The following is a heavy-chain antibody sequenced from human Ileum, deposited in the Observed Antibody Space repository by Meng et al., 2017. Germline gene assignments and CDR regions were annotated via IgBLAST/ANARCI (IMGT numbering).Heavy chain of an antibody. CDR3: ARGGYSNSCSRCSGMDV. J-gene: IGHJ6*02. D-gene: IGHD6-13*01. Sequence: GGSLRLSCAASGFSFKDSYMSWIRQAPGKGLEWVSYISDSVTTIYYADSVKGRFTISRDNAKNSLYLQMNSLRAAETAVYYCARGGYSNSCSRCSGMDVWGLGTTVTGSS. CDR2: ISDSVTTI. CDR1: GFSFKDSY. V-gene: IGHV3-11*04.